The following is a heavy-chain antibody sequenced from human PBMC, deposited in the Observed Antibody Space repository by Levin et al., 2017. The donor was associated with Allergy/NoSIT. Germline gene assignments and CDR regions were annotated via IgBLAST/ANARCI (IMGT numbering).Heavy chain of an antibody. CDR2: INAGNGNT. J-gene: IGHJ5*02. D-gene: IGHD2-15*01. CDR1: GYTFTSYA. CDR3: ASHPRGCSGGSCYERWFDP. V-gene: IGHV1-3*01. Sequence: ASVKVSCKASGYTFTSYAMHWVRQAPGQRLEWMGWINAGNGNTKYSQKFQGRVTITRDTSASTAYMELSSLRSEDTAVYYCASHPRGCSGGSCYERWFDPWGQGTLVTVSS.